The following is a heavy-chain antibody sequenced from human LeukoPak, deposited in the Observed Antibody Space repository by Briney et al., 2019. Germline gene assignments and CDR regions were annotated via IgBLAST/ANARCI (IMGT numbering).Heavy chain of an antibody. Sequence: SETLSLTCAVYGGSFSTYYWTWIRQPPGKGLEWIGEINHSGSTYYNPSLRSRITISLDRSKQKFSLKLTSVTAADTAVYFCARGAEYYAIWRGYAGYSDYWGQGISVTVSS. CDR3: ARGAEYYAIWRGYAGYSDY. D-gene: IGHD3-3*01. J-gene: IGHJ4*02. V-gene: IGHV4-34*01. CDR1: GGSFSTYY. CDR2: INHSGST.